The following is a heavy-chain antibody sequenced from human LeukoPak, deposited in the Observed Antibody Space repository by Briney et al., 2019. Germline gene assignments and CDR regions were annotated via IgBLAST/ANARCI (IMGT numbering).Heavy chain of an antibody. J-gene: IGHJ4*02. CDR1: GGSLSSSSYY. V-gene: IGHV4-39*01. CDR3: ARHNYNSSGLDY. CDR2: IYYSGST. Sequence: KPSETPSLTCTVSGGSLSSSSYYWGWIRHPPGKGLEWIGSIYYSGSTYYNPSLKSRVTISVDTSKNQFSLKLSSVTAADTAVYYCARHNYNSSGLDYWGQGTLVTVSS. D-gene: IGHD3-22*01.